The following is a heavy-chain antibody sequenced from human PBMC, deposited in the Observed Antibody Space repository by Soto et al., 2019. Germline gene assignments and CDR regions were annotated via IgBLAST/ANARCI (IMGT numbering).Heavy chain of an antibody. D-gene: IGHD2-2*01. CDR1: GFTFSSYS. CDR2: ISSSSSYI. CDR3: ARDGICSSTSCSSYYYYYYMDV. Sequence: EVQLVESGGGLVKPGGSLRLSCAASGFTFSSYSMNWVRQAPGKGLEWVSSISSSSSYIYYADSVKGRFTISRDNAKNSLYLQMNSLRAEDTAVYYCARDGICSSTSCSSYYYYYYMDVWGKGTTVTVSS. V-gene: IGHV3-21*01. J-gene: IGHJ6*03.